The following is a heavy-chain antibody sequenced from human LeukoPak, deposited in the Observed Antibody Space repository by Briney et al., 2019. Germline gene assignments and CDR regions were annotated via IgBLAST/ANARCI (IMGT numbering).Heavy chain of an antibody. CDR3: ARWFSSGRGFFDY. CDR2: ISSSDSII. J-gene: IGHJ4*02. D-gene: IGHD6-19*01. CDR1: GFTFSSYS. V-gene: IGHV3-48*02. Sequence: PTGGSLRLSCAASGFTFSSYSMTWVRQAPGKGLEWVSYISSSDSIIYYADSVKGRFIISRDNAKNSLYLQMNSLRDEDTAVYYCARWFSSGRGFFDYWGQGILVTVSS.